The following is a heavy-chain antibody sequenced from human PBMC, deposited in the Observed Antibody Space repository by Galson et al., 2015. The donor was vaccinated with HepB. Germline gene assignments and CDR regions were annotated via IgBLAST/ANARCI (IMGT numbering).Heavy chain of an antibody. CDR3: ARGLTMIVVVITPLGGMDV. D-gene: IGHD3-22*01. Sequence: SVKVSCKASGYTFTSYYMHWVRQAPGQGLEWMGIINPSGGSTSYAQKFQGRVTMTRDTSTSTVYMELSSLRSEDTAVYYCARGLTMIVVVITPLGGMDVWGQGTTVTVSS. CDR1: GYTFTSYY. J-gene: IGHJ6*02. CDR2: INPSGGST. V-gene: IGHV1-46*01.